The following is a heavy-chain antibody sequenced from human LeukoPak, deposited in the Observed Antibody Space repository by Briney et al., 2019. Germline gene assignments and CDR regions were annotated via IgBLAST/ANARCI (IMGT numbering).Heavy chain of an antibody. D-gene: IGHD4-23*01. CDR3: ATWSGYGGNSEFSDY. CDR2: IYPSGST. Sequence: SETLSLTCTVSGDSIRCSTFYRGWIRQPPGKGPEWIGTIYPSGSTYYNPSLESRVTVSVDTSKNHFSLRLSSVTAADTAVYYCATWSGYGGNSEFSDYWGQGTLVTVSS. CDR1: GDSIRCSTFY. V-gene: IGHV4-39*02. J-gene: IGHJ4*02.